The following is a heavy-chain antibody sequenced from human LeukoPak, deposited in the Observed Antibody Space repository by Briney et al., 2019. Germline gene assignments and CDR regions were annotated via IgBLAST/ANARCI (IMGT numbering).Heavy chain of an antibody. CDR1: GGSISSYY. Sequence: PSETLSLTCTVSGGSISSYYWSWIRQPAGKGLEWIGRIYTSGSTNYNPSLKSRVTMSVDTSKNQFSLKLSSVTAADTAVYYCARDLSFSEYCTNGVCYGDAFDIWGQGTMVTVSS. CDR3: ARDLSFSEYCTNGVCYGDAFDI. V-gene: IGHV4-4*07. CDR2: IYTSGST. D-gene: IGHD2-8*01. J-gene: IGHJ3*02.